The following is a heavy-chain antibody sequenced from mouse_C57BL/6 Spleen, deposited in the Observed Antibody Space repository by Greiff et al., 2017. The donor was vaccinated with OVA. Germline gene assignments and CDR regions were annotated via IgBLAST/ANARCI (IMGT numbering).Heavy chain of an antibody. CDR1: GFTFSDYG. J-gene: IGHJ2*01. Sequence: EVQLQQSGGGLVKPGGSLKLSCAASGFTFSDYGMHWVRQAPEKGLEWVAYISSGSSTIYYADTVKGRFTISKDNAKNTLFLRMTSLRSEDTAMYCCSRDSGYYFGYWGQGTTLTVSS. CDR2: ISSGSSTI. CDR3: SRDSGYYFGY. D-gene: IGHD3-2*02. V-gene: IGHV5-17*01.